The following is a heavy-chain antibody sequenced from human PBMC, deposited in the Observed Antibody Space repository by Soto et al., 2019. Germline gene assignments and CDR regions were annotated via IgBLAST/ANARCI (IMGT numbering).Heavy chain of an antibody. V-gene: IGHV1-2*02. CDR3: ERDPQYYDFWSGYYMNLRPYHYGMDV. CDR2: INPNSGGT. CDR1: GYTFTGYY. J-gene: IGHJ6*01. Sequence: ASVKVSCKASGYTFTGYYMHWVRQGPGQGLEWMGWINPNSGGTNYAQKFQGRVTMTRDTSISTAYMELSRLRSDDTAVYYCERDPQYYDFWSGYYMNLRPYHYGMDVWGQGTTVIVS. D-gene: IGHD3-3*01.